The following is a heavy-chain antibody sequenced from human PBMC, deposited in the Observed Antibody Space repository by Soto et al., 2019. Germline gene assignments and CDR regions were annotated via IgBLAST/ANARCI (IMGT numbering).Heavy chain of an antibody. D-gene: IGHD6-25*01. Sequence: GGSLRLSCATSGFTFVNAWMNWVRQAPGKGLEGVGRVRSKSAGGARDYAAPVKDRFTISRDDVEKKVYLQMNRLTSEETGVYYCPIDPQRGLGSWGQGTLVTVSS. V-gene: IGHV3-15*01. CDR1: GFTFVNAW. CDR2: VRSKSAGGAR. J-gene: IGHJ5*01. CDR3: PIDPQRGLGS.